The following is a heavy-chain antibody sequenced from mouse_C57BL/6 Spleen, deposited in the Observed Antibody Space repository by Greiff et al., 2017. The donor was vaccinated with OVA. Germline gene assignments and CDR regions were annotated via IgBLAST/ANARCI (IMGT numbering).Heavy chain of an antibody. CDR1: GYTFTSYW. CDR2: IDPSDSYT. Sequence: QVQLKQPGAELVMPGASVKLSCKASGYTFTSYWMHWVKQRPGQGLEWIGEIDPSDSYTNYNQKFKGKSTLTVDKSSSTAYMQLSSLTSEDSAVYYCAPSYYSNGGFAYWGQGTLVTVSA. D-gene: IGHD2-5*01. J-gene: IGHJ3*01. V-gene: IGHV1-69*01. CDR3: APSYYSNGGFAY.